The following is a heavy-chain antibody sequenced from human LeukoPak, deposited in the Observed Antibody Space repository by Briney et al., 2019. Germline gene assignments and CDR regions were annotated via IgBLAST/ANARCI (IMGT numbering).Heavy chain of an antibody. CDR2: IKQDGSEK. CDR1: GFTFSSYW. D-gene: IGHD5-24*01. Sequence: GGSLRLSCAASGFTFSSYWMSWVRQAPGKGLEWVANIKQDGSEKYYVDSVKGRFTISRDNSKNTLYLQMNSLRAEDTAVYYCAKDRDGYNYYYYYYMDVLSKGTTVTVSS. V-gene: IGHV3-7*01. J-gene: IGHJ6*03. CDR3: AKDRDGYNYYYYYYMDV.